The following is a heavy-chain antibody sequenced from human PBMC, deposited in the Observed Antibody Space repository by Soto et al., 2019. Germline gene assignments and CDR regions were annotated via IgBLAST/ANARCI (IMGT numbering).Heavy chain of an antibody. J-gene: IGHJ5*02. V-gene: IGHV4-4*02. CDR1: GGTVASSHR. CDR3: AREIVTAGGNNYFDP. Sequence: PSETLSLTGGVSGGTVASSHRWSWLRQSPGRGLEWIGNVYHTGDTNFNPSLQSRVTFSVDKSNNQFSLRLTSVTAADTAGYFCAREIVTAGGNNYFDPWGPGTLVTVSS. D-gene: IGHD2-21*02. CDR2: VYHTGDT.